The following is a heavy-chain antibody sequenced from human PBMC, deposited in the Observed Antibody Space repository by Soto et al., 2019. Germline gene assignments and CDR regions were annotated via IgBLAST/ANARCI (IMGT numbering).Heavy chain of an antibody. J-gene: IGHJ6*04. Sequence: EVQLVESGGGLVQPGGSLRLSCAASGFTVSSKYMSWVRQAPGKGLEWVSLIQSGGPTYYADSVKGRFTISRDTSENTVDLEMESLRDEDTAVYYCARDDVLCDGGRCYGVPLDVCGKGTTVTVSS. D-gene: IGHD2-15*01. CDR2: IQSGGPT. CDR3: ARDDVLCDGGRCYGVPLDV. CDR1: GFTVSSKY. V-gene: IGHV3-66*01.